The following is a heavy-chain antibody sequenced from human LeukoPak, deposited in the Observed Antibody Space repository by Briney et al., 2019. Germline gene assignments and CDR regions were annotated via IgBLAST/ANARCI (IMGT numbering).Heavy chain of an antibody. V-gene: IGHV1-69*04. D-gene: IGHD3-16*01. CDR1: GGTFSSYA. J-gene: IGHJ4*02. Sequence: SVKVSCKASGGTFSSYAISWVRQPPGQGLEWMGRIIPILGIANYAQKFQGRVTITADKSTSTAYMELSSLRSEDTAVYYCARASEAVDGPQGEDYFDYWGQGTLVTVSS. CDR2: IIPILGIA. CDR3: ARASEAVDGPQGEDYFDY.